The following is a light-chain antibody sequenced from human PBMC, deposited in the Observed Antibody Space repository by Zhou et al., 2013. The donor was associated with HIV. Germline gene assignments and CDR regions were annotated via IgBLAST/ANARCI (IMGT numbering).Light chain of an antibody. V-gene: IGKV2D-30*01. J-gene: IGKJ1*01. CDR2: KVS. Sequence: DVVMTQSPLSLPVTLGQPASISCRSSQSLVYSDGNTYLNWFQQRPGQSPRRLIYKVSNWDSGAPDRFSGSGSGTDFTLKISRVEAEDVGLYYCMQATHWPRGTFGQGTKVEIK. CDR3: MQATHWPRGT. CDR1: QSLVYSDGNTY.